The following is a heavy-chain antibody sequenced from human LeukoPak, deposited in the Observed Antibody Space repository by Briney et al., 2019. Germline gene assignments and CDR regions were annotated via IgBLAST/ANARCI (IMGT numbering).Heavy chain of an antibody. J-gene: IGHJ3*02. D-gene: IGHD1-1*01. V-gene: IGHV1-46*01. Sequence: ASVKVSCKASGYTFTNYYMHWVRQAPGQGLEWMGIINPSAGSTSYAQKFQGRITVTRDTSTSTVYMELRSLRPEDTAVYYCARERDDDPFDIWGQGTLVIVSS. CDR2: INPSAGST. CDR1: GYTFTNYY. CDR3: ARERDDDPFDI.